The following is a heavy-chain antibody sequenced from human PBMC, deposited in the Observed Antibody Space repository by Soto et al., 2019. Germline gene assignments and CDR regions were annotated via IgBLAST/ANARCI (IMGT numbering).Heavy chain of an antibody. Sequence: PGGSLRLSCAASGFTFSSYSMNWVRQAPGKGLEWVSYISSSSSTIYYADSVKGRFTISRDNAKNSLYLQMNSLRDEDTAVYYCARDRRYYDFWSGYSYPYYYYYYGMDVWGQGTTVTVSS. J-gene: IGHJ6*02. CDR1: GFTFSSYS. CDR3: ARDRRYYDFWSGYSYPYYYYYYGMDV. V-gene: IGHV3-48*02. CDR2: ISSSSSTI. D-gene: IGHD3-3*01.